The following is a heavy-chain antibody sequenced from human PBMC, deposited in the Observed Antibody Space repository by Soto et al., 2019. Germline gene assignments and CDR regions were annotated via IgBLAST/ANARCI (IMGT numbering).Heavy chain of an antibody. CDR1: GFTFSSYA. CDR3: AKGRGSSTSCYAY. Sequence: PGGSLRLSCAASGFTFSSYAMSWVRPAPGKGLEWVSAISGSGGSTYYADSVKGRFTISRDNSKNTLYLQMNSLGAEDTAVYYCAKGRGSSTSCYAYWGQGTLVTVSS. CDR2: ISGSGGST. D-gene: IGHD2-2*01. V-gene: IGHV3-23*01. J-gene: IGHJ4*02.